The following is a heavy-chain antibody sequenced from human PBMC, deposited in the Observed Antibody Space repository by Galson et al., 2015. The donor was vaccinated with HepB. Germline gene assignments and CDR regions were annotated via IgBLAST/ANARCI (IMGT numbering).Heavy chain of an antibody. CDR2: ISNSGSTI. Sequence: SLRLSCAASGFSFSDYYMTWIRQAPGKGLEWVSYISNSGSTIYYSDSVKGRFTISRDNAKNSLYLQLNSLRAEDTAIYYCARGEDTDMPTPLDYWGQGTLVTVSS. CDR1: GFSFSDYY. D-gene: IGHD5-18*01. J-gene: IGHJ4*02. CDR3: ARGEDTDMPTPLDY. V-gene: IGHV3-11*01.